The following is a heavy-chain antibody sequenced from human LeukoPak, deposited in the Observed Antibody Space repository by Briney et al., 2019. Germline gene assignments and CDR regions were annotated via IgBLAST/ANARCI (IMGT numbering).Heavy chain of an antibody. J-gene: IGHJ4*02. CDR2: INPNSGGT. D-gene: IGHD6-6*01. CDR3: ARIGIAARPIDY. Sequence: ASVKVSCKASGYTFTGYYMHWVRQAPGQGLEWMGWINPNSGGTNYVQKFQGRVTMTRDTSISTAYMELSRLRSDDTAVYYCARIGIAARPIDYWGQGTLVTVSS. CDR1: GYTFTGYY. V-gene: IGHV1-2*02.